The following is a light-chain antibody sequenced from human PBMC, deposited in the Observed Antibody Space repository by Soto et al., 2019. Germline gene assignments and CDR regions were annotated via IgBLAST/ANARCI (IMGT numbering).Light chain of an antibody. J-gene: IGKJ1*01. V-gene: IGKV3-11*01. CDR3: QQRSISWT. CDR1: QSVSSY. CDR2: DAS. Sequence: EIVLTQSPATLSLSPGERATLSCRASQSVSSYLAWYQQKPGQAPRLLLYDASNRATGIPARFSGSGSGTDFTLTISSLEPEDFAVYYCQQRSISWTFGQGTKVEIK.